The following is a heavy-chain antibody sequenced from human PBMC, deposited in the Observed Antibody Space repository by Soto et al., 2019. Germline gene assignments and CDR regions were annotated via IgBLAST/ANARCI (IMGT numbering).Heavy chain of an antibody. D-gene: IGHD2-2*01. Sequence: ESLKISCKGSGYSFTSYWIGWVRQMPGKGLEWMGIIYPGDSDTRYSPSFQGQVTISADKSISTAYLQWSSLKASDTAMYYCARQGDIVVVTGNYYYGMDVWGQGTTVTVSS. J-gene: IGHJ6*02. CDR1: GYSFTSYW. CDR3: ARQGDIVVVTGNYYYGMDV. CDR2: IYPGDSDT. V-gene: IGHV5-51*01.